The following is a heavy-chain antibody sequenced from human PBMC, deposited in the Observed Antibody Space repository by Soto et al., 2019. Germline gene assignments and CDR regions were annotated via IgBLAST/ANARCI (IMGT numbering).Heavy chain of an antibody. J-gene: IGHJ6*02. CDR2: INPEAGGT. V-gene: IGHV1-2*02. CDR3: ARERYQVISDGMDV. D-gene: IGHD2-2*01. CDR1: GYTFTGYY. Sequence: ASVKVSCKASGYTFTGYYVHWVREAPGQGLEWMGWINPEAGGTSYAQKFQGRVTLSRDTSINTAYLELSRLRFDDAAVYFCARERYQVISDGMDVWGQGTTVTVSS.